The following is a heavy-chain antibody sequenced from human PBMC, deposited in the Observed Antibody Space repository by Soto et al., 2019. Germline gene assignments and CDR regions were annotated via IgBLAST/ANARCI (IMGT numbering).Heavy chain of an antibody. V-gene: IGHV4-59*08. D-gene: IGHD4-17*01. CDR2: IFYSGST. CDR1: GGSISAYY. J-gene: IGHJ4*02. Sequence: SETLFLTCTVSGGSISAYYWSWIRQPPGKGLEWIGYIFYSGSTNCNPSLRSRVTISIDTSKNQFSLKLSSVTAADTAVYYCARHLRDYGDFHYWGQGTLVTVSS. CDR3: ARHLRDYGDFHY.